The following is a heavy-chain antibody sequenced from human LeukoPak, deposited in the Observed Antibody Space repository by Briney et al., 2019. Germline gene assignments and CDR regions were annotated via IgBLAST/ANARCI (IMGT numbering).Heavy chain of an antibody. D-gene: IGHD2-21*02. Sequence: SETLSLTCAVYGGSFSGYYWSWIRQPPGKGLEWIGEIYHSGSTNYNPSLKSRVTISVDTSKNQFSLKLSSVTAADTAVYYCASGGDCYGDWGQGTLVTVSS. J-gene: IGHJ4*02. V-gene: IGHV4-34*01. CDR2: IYHSGST. CDR3: ASGGDCYGD. CDR1: GGSFSGYY.